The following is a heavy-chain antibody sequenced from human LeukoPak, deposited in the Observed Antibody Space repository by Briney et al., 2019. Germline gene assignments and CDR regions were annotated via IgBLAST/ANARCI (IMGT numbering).Heavy chain of an antibody. CDR3: ARGTYSNYEGWFDP. D-gene: IGHD4-11*01. V-gene: IGHV1-69*13. Sequence: SVKVSCKASGGTFSSYAISWVRQAPGQGLEWMGGIIPIFGTANYAQKFQGRVTITADESTSTDYMELSSLRSEDTAVYYCARGTYSNYEGWFDPWGQGTLVTASS. CDR1: GGTFSSYA. J-gene: IGHJ5*02. CDR2: IIPIFGTA.